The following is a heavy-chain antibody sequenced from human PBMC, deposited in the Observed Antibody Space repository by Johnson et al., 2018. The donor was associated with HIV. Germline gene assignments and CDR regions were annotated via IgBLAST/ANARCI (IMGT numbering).Heavy chain of an antibody. V-gene: IGHV3-74*01. CDR3: AKVGSGYSSSS. CDR1: GFFFSDSW. CDR2: INSDGSST. Sequence: GGGLVQPGGSLRLSCAASGFFFSDSWMHWVRQAPGKGLVWVSRINSDGSSTSYADSVKGRFTISRDNSKNTLYLQMNRLRAEDTAVYYCAKVGSGYSSSSWGQGTVVTVSS. J-gene: IGHJ3*01. D-gene: IGHD6-13*01.